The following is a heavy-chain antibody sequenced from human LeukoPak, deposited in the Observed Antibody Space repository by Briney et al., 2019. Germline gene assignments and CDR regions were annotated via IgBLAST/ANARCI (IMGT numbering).Heavy chain of an antibody. CDR2: ISSSSSYI. V-gene: IGHV3-21*01. Sequence: GGSLRLSCAASGFTFNSYSMNWVRQAPGKGLEWVSSISSSSSYIYYADSVKGRFTISRDNAKNSLYLQMNSLRAEDTAVYYRARDSAILRFLEWLSWGQGTLVTVSS. CDR1: GFTFNSYS. CDR3: ARDSAILRFLEWLS. D-gene: IGHD3-3*01. J-gene: IGHJ5*02.